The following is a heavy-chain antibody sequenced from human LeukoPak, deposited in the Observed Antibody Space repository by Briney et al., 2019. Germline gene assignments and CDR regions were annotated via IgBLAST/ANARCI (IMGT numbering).Heavy chain of an antibody. J-gene: IGHJ4*02. V-gene: IGHV3-7*03. CDR1: GFTFSSYW. CDR2: IKQDGSEK. Sequence: PGGSLRLSCAASGFTFSSYWMSWVRQAPGKGLEWVANIKQDGSEKYYVDSVKGRFTISRDNAKNSLYLQMNSLRAEDTAVYYCASAVYGDYVGYWGQGTLVTVSS. CDR3: ASAVYGDYVGY. D-gene: IGHD4-17*01.